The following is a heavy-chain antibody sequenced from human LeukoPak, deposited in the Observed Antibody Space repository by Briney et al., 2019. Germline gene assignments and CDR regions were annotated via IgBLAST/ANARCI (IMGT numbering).Heavy chain of an antibody. Sequence: GALRLSCAASGFTFSTYWMSWVRQAPGKGLEWVANINQDGSEKYSVDSVKGRFTISRDNAKSSVYLQMDYLRADDTAVYYCARDRALYDSRRGYYYAEDDYWGQGTLVTVSS. CDR1: GFTFSTYW. CDR2: INQDGSEK. D-gene: IGHD3-22*01. CDR3: ARDRALYDSRRGYYYAEDDY. V-gene: IGHV3-7*01. J-gene: IGHJ4*02.